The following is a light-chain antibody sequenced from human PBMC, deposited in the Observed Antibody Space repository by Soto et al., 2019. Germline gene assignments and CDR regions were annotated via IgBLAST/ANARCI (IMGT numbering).Light chain of an antibody. CDR2: EVT. CDR3: TSYTTDNALV. J-gene: IGLJ1*01. CDR1: NSDIGTYNF. Sequence: QSALTQPASVSGSPGQSITISCTGTNSDIGTYNFVSWYQRPPGKAPKLLLYEVTNRPSGVSSRFSGSKSGSTASLTISGRQAEYEGDYYCTSYTTDNALVFGTGTKVTVL. V-gene: IGLV2-14*01.